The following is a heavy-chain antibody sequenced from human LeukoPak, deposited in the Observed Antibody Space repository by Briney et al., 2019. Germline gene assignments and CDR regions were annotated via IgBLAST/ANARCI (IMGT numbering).Heavy chain of an antibody. D-gene: IGHD6-13*01. CDR2: IYKSGNT. V-gene: IGHV4-38-2*02. CDR1: GYSIRTDYY. Sequence: SETLSLICTVSGYSIRTDYYWGWIRQPPGKGPEWIGTIYKSGNTYYNPSLRSRVTISVDTSKNQFSLKLSSVTAADTAVYYCAKPAAGPNSPFDPWGQGTLVTVSS. CDR3: AKPAAGPNSPFDP. J-gene: IGHJ5*02.